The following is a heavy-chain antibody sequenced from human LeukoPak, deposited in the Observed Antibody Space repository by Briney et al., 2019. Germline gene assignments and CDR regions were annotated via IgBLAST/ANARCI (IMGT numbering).Heavy chain of an antibody. J-gene: IGHJ4*02. CDR3: AKDLWDSSGFGDY. Sequence: AGGSLRLSCVASGFTFSSYGMHWVRQAPGKGLEWVAFIRYDGSNKYYADSVKGRSTISRDNSKNTLYLQMNSLRAEDTAVYYCAKDLWDSSGFGDYWGQGTLVTVSS. D-gene: IGHD3-22*01. CDR2: IRYDGSNK. CDR1: GFTFSSYG. V-gene: IGHV3-30*02.